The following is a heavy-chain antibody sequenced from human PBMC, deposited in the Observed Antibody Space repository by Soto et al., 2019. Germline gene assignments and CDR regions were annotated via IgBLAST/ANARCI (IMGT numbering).Heavy chain of an antibody. V-gene: IGHV3-23*01. CDR2: ISGSGGST. CDR1: GFTFSSYA. Sequence: PGRSLRLSSAASGFTFSSYAMSCVRQAPGKGLEWVSAISGSGGSTYYADSVKGRFTISRDNSKNTLYLQMNSLRAEDTSVYYCAKDDSFRSAPPRYGSSNPRFDYWGQGTLVTVSS. D-gene: IGHD6-6*01. J-gene: IGHJ4*02. CDR3: AKDDSFRSAPPRYGSSNPRFDY.